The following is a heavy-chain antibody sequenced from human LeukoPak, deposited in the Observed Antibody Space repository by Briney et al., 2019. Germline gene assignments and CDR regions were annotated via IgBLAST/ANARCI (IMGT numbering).Heavy chain of an antibody. CDR1: GGSISSGGYY. Sequence: SQTLSLTCTVSGGSISSGGYYWSWIRQPAGKGLEWIGYIYYSGSTNYNPSLKSRVTISVDTSKNQFSLKLSSVTAADTAVYYCARDAGGGSRYPLDYWGQGTLVTVSS. CDR2: IYYSGST. J-gene: IGHJ4*02. D-gene: IGHD2-15*01. CDR3: ARDAGGGSRYPLDY. V-gene: IGHV4-61*10.